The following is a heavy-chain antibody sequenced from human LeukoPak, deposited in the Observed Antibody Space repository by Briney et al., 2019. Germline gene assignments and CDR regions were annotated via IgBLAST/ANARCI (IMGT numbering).Heavy chain of an antibody. CDR3: ARDSVHGYYDSSGYSALIDY. J-gene: IGHJ4*02. V-gene: IGHV3-7*01. CDR2: IKQDGSEK. D-gene: IGHD3-22*01. CDR1: GFSFSSYW. Sequence: GGSLRLSCAASGFSFSSYWMTWVRQAPGKGLEWVANIKQDGSEKYYVDSVKGRFTISRDNAKNSLYLQMNSLRAEDTAVYYCARDSVHGYYDSSGYSALIDYWGQGTLVTVSS.